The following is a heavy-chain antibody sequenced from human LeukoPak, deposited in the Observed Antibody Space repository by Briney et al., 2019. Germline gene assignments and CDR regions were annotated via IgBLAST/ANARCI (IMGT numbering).Heavy chain of an antibody. J-gene: IGHJ3*02. CDR3: ARDGGYDAFDI. D-gene: IGHD5-12*01. Sequence: SVKVSCKASGGTFSSYGINWVRQAPGQGLEWMGGIIPIFGTANYAQKFQGRVTITADKSTSTAYMELSSLRSEDTAVYYCARDGGYDAFDIWGQGTMVTVSS. V-gene: IGHV1-69*06. CDR1: GGTFSSYG. CDR2: IIPIFGTA.